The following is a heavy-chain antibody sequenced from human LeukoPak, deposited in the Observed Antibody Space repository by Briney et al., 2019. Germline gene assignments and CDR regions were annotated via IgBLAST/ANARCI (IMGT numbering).Heavy chain of an antibody. CDR1: GYSFTSYW. V-gene: IGHV5-51*07. D-gene: IGHD2-15*01. CDR3: ARQGLGYCSGGSCSSAFDI. CDR2: IYPGDSDT. Sequence: GESLKISCKGSGYSFTSYWIGWVHQMPGKGLEWMGIIYPGDSDTRYSPSFQGQVTISADKSISTAYLQWSSLKASDTAMYYCARQGLGYCSGGSCSSAFDIWGQGTMVTVSS. J-gene: IGHJ3*02.